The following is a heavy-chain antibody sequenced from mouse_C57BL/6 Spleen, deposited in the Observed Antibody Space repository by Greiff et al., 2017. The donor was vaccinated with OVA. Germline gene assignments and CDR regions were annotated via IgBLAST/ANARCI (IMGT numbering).Heavy chain of an antibody. CDR1: GYTFTSYW. V-gene: IGHV1-74*01. Sequence: QVQLQQPGAELVKPGASVKVSCKASGYTFTSYWMHWVKQRPGQGLEWIGRIHPSDSDTNYNQKFTGKATLTVDKSSSTAYMQLSSLTSEDSAVYYCAISGYDYDGGYFDVWGTGTTVTVSS. J-gene: IGHJ1*03. D-gene: IGHD2-4*01. CDR2: IHPSDSDT. CDR3: AISGYDYDGGYFDV.